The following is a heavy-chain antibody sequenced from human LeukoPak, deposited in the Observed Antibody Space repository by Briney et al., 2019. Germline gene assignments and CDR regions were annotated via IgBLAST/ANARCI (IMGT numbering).Heavy chain of an antibody. CDR2: ISASDIT. CDR1: GFTFSSYA. Sequence: PGGSLRLSCAASGFTFSSYAMSWVRQAPGKGLEWVSSISASDITYYADPVKGRFTISRDDSKNTLYVQMNSLRAEDTAVYYCAKGRACGGDCYSLFDYWGQRTLVTVSS. V-gene: IGHV3-23*01. J-gene: IGHJ4*02. D-gene: IGHD2-21*02. CDR3: AKGRACGGDCYSLFDY.